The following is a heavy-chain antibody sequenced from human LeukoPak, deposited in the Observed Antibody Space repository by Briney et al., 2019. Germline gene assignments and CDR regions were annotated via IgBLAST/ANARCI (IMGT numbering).Heavy chain of an antibody. CDR1: GFTFSKYT. J-gene: IGHJ6*02. CDR2: ISYDGSNK. D-gene: IGHD6-13*01. V-gene: IGHV3-30-3*01. CDR3: ARCSSSWSHYYYYGMDV. Sequence: GGSLRLSCVASGFTFSKYTMSWVRQAPGKGLEWVAVISYDGSNKYYADSVKGRFTISRDNSKNTLYLQMNSLRAEDTAVYYCARCSSSWSHYYYYGMDVWGQGTTVTVSS.